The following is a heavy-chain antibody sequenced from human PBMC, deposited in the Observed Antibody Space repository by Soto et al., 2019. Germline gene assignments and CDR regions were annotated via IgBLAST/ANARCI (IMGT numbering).Heavy chain of an antibody. CDR2: VDVGGGST. V-gene: IGHV3-23*01. CDR1: GFTFSTHA. CDR3: ARDRGPAGGGACDI. J-gene: IGHJ3*02. Sequence: EVQLLESGGGLVQPGGSLRLSCAASGFTFSTHAMIWVRQAPGKGLNWVSTVDVGGGSTYYTDSVKGRFTVSRDNSKNTVYLQLNTLRAEETAIYFCARDRGPAGGGACDIWGQGTMVTVSS. D-gene: IGHD3-10*01.